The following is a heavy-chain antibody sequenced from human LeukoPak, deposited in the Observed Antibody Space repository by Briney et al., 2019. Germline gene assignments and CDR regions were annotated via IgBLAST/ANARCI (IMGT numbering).Heavy chain of an antibody. CDR3: ARDSADYGDYDY. J-gene: IGHJ4*02. CDR2: INHSGGRT. V-gene: IGHV1-46*01. CDR1: GYTFTCYF. Sequence: ASVKVSCKASGYTFTCYFMHWVRQPPGQGLDWMGIINHSGGRTSYAQKFQGRVTMTRDTSTSTVYMELSSLRSEDTAVYYCARDSADYGDYDYWGQGTLVTVSS. D-gene: IGHD4-17*01.